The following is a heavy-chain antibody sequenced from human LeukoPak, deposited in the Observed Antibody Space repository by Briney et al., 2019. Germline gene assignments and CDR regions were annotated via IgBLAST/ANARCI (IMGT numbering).Heavy chain of an antibody. CDR2: IYYSGST. CDR1: GGSISNYY. Sequence: SETLSLTCTVSGGSISNYYWSWIRQPPGKGREWIGYIYYSGSTNYNPSLKSRVTISVDTSKNQFSLKLSSVTAEDTAVYYCARQGVRYSGYDYGGNYFDYWGQGTLVTVSS. J-gene: IGHJ4*02. V-gene: IGHV4-59*08. D-gene: IGHD5-12*01. CDR3: ARQGVRYSGYDYGGNYFDY.